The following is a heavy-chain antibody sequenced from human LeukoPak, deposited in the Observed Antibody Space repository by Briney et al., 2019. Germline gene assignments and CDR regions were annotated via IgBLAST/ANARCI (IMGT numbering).Heavy chain of an antibody. V-gene: IGHV4-31*03. D-gene: IGHD2-2*01. CDR1: GGSISSGGYY. CDR2: IYYSGST. J-gene: IGHJ5*02. CDR3: ARGIVVVPAAMCNWFDP. Sequence: SETLSLTCTVSGGSISSGGYYWSWIRQHPGKGLEWIGYIYYSGSTYYNPSLKSRVTISVDTFKNQFSLKLSSVTAADTAVYYCARGIVVVPAAMCNWFDPWGQGTLVTVSS.